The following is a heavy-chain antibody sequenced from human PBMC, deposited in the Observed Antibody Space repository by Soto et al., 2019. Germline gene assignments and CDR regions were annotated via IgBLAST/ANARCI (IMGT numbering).Heavy chain of an antibody. Sequence: GGSLRLSCAASGFTVSSNYMSWVRQAPGKGLEWVSVIYSGGSTYYADSVKGRFTISRDNSKNTLYLQMNSLRAEDTAVYYCARDSSGGGYGGYPPPIQHWGQGTLVTVSS. CDR3: ARDSSGGGYGGYPPPIQH. D-gene: IGHD4-17*01. J-gene: IGHJ1*01. V-gene: IGHV3-66*01. CDR1: GFTVSSNY. CDR2: IYSGGST.